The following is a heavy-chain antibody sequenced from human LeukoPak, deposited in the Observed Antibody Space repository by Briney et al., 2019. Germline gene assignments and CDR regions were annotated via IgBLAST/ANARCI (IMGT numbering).Heavy chain of an antibody. Sequence: SESLSLTCAVYGGSFSGYYWSWIRQPPGKGLEWIGEINHSGSTNYNPSLKSRVTISVDTSKNQFSLKLSSVTAADTAVYYCASLLYDSSGYYYFGQKYYFDYWGQGTLDTVSS. V-gene: IGHV4-34*01. CDR2: INHSGST. CDR3: ASLLYDSSGYYYFGQKYYFDY. D-gene: IGHD3-22*01. J-gene: IGHJ4*02. CDR1: GGSFSGYY.